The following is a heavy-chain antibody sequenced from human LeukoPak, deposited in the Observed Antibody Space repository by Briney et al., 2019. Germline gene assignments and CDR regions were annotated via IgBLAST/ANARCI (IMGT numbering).Heavy chain of an antibody. J-gene: IGHJ4*02. Sequence: GESLKISCKASGYTFNKNYIAWVRQVSGKGLEWMGIIYPGDSDTRYSPSFQGHVAISADESISTAFLQWSSVEATDSAMYYCVRGNQKYGDYVRDWGQGTLVTISS. CDR1: GYTFNKNY. V-gene: IGHV5-51*01. CDR3: VRGNQKYGDYVRD. D-gene: IGHD4-17*01. CDR2: IYPGDSDT.